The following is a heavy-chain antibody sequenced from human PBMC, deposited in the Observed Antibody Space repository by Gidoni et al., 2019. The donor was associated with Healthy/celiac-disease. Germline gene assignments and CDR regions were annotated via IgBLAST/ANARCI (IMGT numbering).Heavy chain of an antibody. V-gene: IGHV4-30-2*01. D-gene: IGHD6-13*01. CDR2: IYHSGST. J-gene: IGHJ1*01. CDR3: SRAPPLVPSVP. Sequence: LEWIGYIYHSGSTYYNPSLKSRVTISVDRSKNQFSLQLSSVPAADTAVYYCSRAPPLVPSVPWGQGTLVPFSS.